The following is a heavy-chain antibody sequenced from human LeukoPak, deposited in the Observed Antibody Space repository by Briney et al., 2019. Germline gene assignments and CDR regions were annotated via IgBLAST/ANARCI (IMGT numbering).Heavy chain of an antibody. CDR1: GFTLRSYV. J-gene: IGHJ4*02. Sequence: PGGCLRLSCAASGFTLRSYVIDSVRQAPGKGREWLAAISYEGSDKYYADSVKDRFIISRDNSKNTLYLQTNSLRTEDTAVYYCAREGRNIYVFDYWGQGTLVTVSS. D-gene: IGHD5-18*01. CDR2: ISYEGSDK. CDR3: AREGRNIYVFDY. V-gene: IGHV3-30*01.